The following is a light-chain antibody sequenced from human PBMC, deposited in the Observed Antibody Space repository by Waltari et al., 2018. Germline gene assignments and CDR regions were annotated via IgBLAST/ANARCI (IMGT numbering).Light chain of an antibody. CDR1: QSVGTF. Sequence: IVLTQSPGTLSLSPGERATLSCRASQSVGTFLVWYQQKPGQAPRLLIQGASTRATGTPDRFNGSGSGTDFSLTISRLEPEDFAMYYCQHYVRLPVTFGQGTKVEI. J-gene: IGKJ1*01. V-gene: IGKV3-20*01. CDR3: QHYVRLPVT. CDR2: GAS.